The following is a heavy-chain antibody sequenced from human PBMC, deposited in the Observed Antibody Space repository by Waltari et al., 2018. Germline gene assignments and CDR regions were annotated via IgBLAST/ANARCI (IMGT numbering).Heavy chain of an antibody. J-gene: IGHJ4*02. V-gene: IGHV1-69*10. CDR3: ASRESSGSYFYYFDY. CDR2: IIPILGIA. Sequence: QVQLVQSGSELKKPGASVKVSCKASGYTFTSYAISWVRQAPGQGLEWMGGIIPILGIANYAQKFQGRVTITADESTSTAYMELSSLRSEDTAVYYCASRESSGSYFYYFDYWGQGTLVTVSS. CDR1: GYTFTSYA. D-gene: IGHD3-10*01.